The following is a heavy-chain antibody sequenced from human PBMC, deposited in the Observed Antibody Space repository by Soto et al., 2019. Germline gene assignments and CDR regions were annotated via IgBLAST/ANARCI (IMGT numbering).Heavy chain of an antibody. Sequence: GGSLRLSCAASGFTFSTYWMHWIRQVPGKGLEWVSRINSDASHTYYADSVKGRFTISRDNAKNTLHLEMNSLRAEDTAVYYCVRDGYCLTKRCSGNCFDSWGQGTLVTVSS. CDR2: INSDASHT. V-gene: IGHV3-74*01. J-gene: IGHJ5*01. CDR1: GFTFSTYW. CDR3: VRDGYCLTKRCSGNCFDS. D-gene: IGHD2-2*03.